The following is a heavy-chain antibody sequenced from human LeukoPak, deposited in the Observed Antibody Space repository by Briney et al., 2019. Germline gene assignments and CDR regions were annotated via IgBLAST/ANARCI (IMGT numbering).Heavy chain of an antibody. CDR3: ARGPAYGARCDYLDY. Sequence: GGSLTLSCTASGFTFSDHWMSWVRQVPGKGLEWVADIKKDGSEKNEADSVRGRFTISRDNAKNSLYLKISSLTAEDTAIYYCARGPAYGARCDYLDYWGQGTLVTVSS. CDR1: GFTFSDHW. D-gene: IGHD4/OR15-4a*01. V-gene: IGHV3-7*01. J-gene: IGHJ4*02. CDR2: IKKDGSEK.